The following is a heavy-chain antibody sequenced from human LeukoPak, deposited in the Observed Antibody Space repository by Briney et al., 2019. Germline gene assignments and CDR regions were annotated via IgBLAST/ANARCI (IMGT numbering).Heavy chain of an antibody. Sequence: PGGSPRLSCAASGFTFSNAWMSWVRQAPGKGLEWIGRIKSKTDGGTTDHAAPVKGRFTISRDDSKNTLYLQMNSLKTEDTAVYYCTSRGSSDYDDFWGQGTLVTVSS. CDR1: GFTFSNAW. V-gene: IGHV3-15*01. CDR3: TSRGSSDYDDF. J-gene: IGHJ4*02. CDR2: IKSKTDGGTT. D-gene: IGHD5-12*01.